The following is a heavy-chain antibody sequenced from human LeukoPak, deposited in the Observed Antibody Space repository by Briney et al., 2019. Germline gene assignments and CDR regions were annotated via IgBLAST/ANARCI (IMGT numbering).Heavy chain of an antibody. CDR2: INPSGGST. CDR1: GYTFTSYY. Sequence: ASVKVSCKASGYTFTSYYMHWVRQAPGQGLEWMGIINPSGGSTSYAQKLQGRVTMTTDTSTSTAYMELRSLRSDDTAVYYCATLLWFGEKPPKPPDYWGQGTLVTVSS. CDR3: ATLLWFGEKPPKPPDY. D-gene: IGHD3-10*01. J-gene: IGHJ4*02. V-gene: IGHV1-46*01.